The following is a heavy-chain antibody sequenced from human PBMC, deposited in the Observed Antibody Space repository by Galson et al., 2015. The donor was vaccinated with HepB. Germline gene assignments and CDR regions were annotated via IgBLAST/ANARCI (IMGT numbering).Heavy chain of an antibody. CDR3: ARGRLYCSSTRCLSSGTFDI. Sequence: SLRLSCAASGLTFSTYTVNWVRQAPGEGLEWVSSISGSSGTTYADSVKGRFTISRDNAKNSLSLQMNSLRAEDTAVYYCARGRLYCSSTRCLSSGTFDIWGQGTMVTVSS. J-gene: IGHJ3*02. CDR2: ISGSSGTT. V-gene: IGHV3-48*04. CDR1: GLTFSTYT. D-gene: IGHD2-2*01.